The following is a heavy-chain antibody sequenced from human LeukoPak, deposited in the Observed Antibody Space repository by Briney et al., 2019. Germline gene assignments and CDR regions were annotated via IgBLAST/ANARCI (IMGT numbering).Heavy chain of an antibody. D-gene: IGHD6-19*01. CDR3: ARKLGSSGWYFDP. V-gene: IGHV4-59*01. Sequence: SETLSLTCTVSGGSISSYYWSWIRQPPGKGLEWIGYIYYSGSTNYNPSLKSRVTISVDTSKNQFSLKLSSVTAADTAVYYCARKLGSSGWYFDPWGQGTLVTVSS. CDR1: GGSISSYY. J-gene: IGHJ5*02. CDR2: IYYSGST.